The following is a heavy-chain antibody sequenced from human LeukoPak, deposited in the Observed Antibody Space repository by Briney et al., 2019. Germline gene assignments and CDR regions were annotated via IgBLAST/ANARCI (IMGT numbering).Heavy chain of an antibody. J-gene: IGHJ4*02. Sequence: SETLSLTCTVSGGSISSGDYYWSWVRQPPGKGLEWIGYIYYTGSTYYNPSLKSRVTISVDTSKNQFSLKLSSVTAADTAVYYCAIRSHCSSTSCYKGRYFDYWGQGTLVTVSS. V-gene: IGHV4-30-4*08. D-gene: IGHD2-2*02. CDR3: AIRSHCSSTSCYKGRYFDY. CDR2: IYYTGST. CDR1: GGSISSGDYY.